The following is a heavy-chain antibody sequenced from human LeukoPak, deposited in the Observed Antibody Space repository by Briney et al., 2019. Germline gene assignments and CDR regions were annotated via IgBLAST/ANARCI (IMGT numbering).Heavy chain of an antibody. J-gene: IGHJ6*04. CDR1: GFTLSSYA. CDR3: AKERVTMDV. CDR2: IIVSGGST. Sequence: GGSLRLSCAASGFTLSSYAMSWVRQAPGEGLEWVSGIIVSGGSTYYADSVKGRFTISRDNSKNTLHLQMNSLRAEDTAVYYCAKERVTMDVWGKGTTVTVSS. V-gene: IGHV3-23*01.